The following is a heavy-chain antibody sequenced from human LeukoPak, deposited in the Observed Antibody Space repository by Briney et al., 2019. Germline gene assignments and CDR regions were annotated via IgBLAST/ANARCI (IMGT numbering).Heavy chain of an antibody. CDR3: ARPLGYCSSTSCYGDAFDI. V-gene: IGHV4-39*01. D-gene: IGHD2-2*01. CDR1: GGSISSSSYY. Sequence: PSEILSLTCTVSGGSISSSSYYWGWIRQPPGKGLEWIGSIYYSGSTYYNPSLKSRVTISVDTSKNQFSLKLSSVTAADTAVYYCARPLGYCSSTSCYGDAFDIWGQGTMVTVSS. CDR2: IYYSGST. J-gene: IGHJ3*02.